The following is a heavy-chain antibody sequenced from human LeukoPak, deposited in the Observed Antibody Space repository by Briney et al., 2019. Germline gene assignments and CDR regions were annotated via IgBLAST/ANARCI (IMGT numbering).Heavy chain of an antibody. CDR2: IYSDGST. V-gene: IGHV3-53*01. J-gene: IGHJ4*02. CDR3: ARSLYRGYYFDH. Sequence: PSETLSLTCTVSGVSISSSSYSWDWIRQPPGKGLEWVSFIYSDGSTYYADSVKGRFTISRDNSKNTLYLQMNSLRAEDTAVYYCARSLYRGYYFDHWGQGTLVTVSS. D-gene: IGHD3-16*01. CDR1: GVSISSSSYS.